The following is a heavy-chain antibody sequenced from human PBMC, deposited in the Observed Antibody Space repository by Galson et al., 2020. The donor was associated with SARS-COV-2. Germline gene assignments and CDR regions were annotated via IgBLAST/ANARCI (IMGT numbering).Heavy chain of an antibody. CDR3: ARMTPSYYDILTGYSCAVPFDY. CDR1: GFSLSTSGMC. CDR2: IDWDDDK. J-gene: IGHJ4*02. D-gene: IGHD3-9*01. V-gene: IGHV2-70*01. Sequence: SGPTLVKPTQTLTLTCTFSGFSLSTSGMCVSWIRQPPGKALEWLALIDWDDDKYYSTSLKTRLTISKDTSKNQVVLTMTNMDPVDTATYYCARMTPSYYDILTGYSCAVPFDYWGQGTLVTVSS.